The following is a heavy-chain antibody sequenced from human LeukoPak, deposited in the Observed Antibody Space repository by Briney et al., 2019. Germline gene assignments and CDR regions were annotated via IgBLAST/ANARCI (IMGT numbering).Heavy chain of an antibody. D-gene: IGHD6-13*01. Sequence: GGSLTLSCAASGFTFSSYWMHWVRQAPGKGLVWVARINSDGSITSYADSGKGRFTISRDNAKNTLYLQMDSLRAEDTAVYYCARARTEYSRSWYYFDYWGQGTLVTVSS. CDR2: INSDGSIT. V-gene: IGHV3-74*01. CDR1: GFTFSSYW. CDR3: ARARTEYSRSWYYFDY. J-gene: IGHJ4*02.